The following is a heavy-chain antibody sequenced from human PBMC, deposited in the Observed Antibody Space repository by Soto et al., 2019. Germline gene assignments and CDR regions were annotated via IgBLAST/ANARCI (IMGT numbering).Heavy chain of an antibody. D-gene: IGHD4-17*01. Sequence: SVKVSCKASGGTFSSYAISWVRQAPGQGLEWMGGIIPIFGTANYAQKFQGRVTITADESTSTAYMELSSLRSEDTAVYYCESPAGTKVAIFDYWGPGTLVTVSS. CDR3: ESPAGTKVAIFDY. CDR1: GGTFSSYA. V-gene: IGHV1-69*13. J-gene: IGHJ4*02. CDR2: IIPIFGTA.